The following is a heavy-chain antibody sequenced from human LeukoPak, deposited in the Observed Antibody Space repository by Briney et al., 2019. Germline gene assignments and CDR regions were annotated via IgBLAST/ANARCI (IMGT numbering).Heavy chain of an antibody. D-gene: IGHD3-22*01. CDR3: ARNSSAYYGGDDAFDI. J-gene: IGHJ3*02. CDR1: GFTFGTYW. V-gene: IGHV3-74*01. Sequence: GGSLRLSCAASGFTFGTYWMHWVRQAPGKGLVWVSRINSDGSSTNYADSVKGRFTISRDNAKNTLYLQMNSLRAEDTAVYYCARNSSAYYGGDDAFDIWGQGTMVTVSS. CDR2: INSDGSST.